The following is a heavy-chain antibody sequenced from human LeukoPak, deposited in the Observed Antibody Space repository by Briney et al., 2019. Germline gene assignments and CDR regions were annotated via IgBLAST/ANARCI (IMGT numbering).Heavy chain of an antibody. D-gene: IGHD6-19*01. CDR1: GFTFDDYA. CDR3: AKDRYSSGWYYFDY. J-gene: IGHJ4*02. Sequence: GGSLRPSCAASGFTFDDYAMHWVRQAPGKGLEWVSGISWNSGSLGYADSVKGRFTISRDNAKNSLYLQMNSLRAEAMALYYCAKDRYSSGWYYFDYWGQGTLVTVSS. V-gene: IGHV3-9*03. CDR2: ISWNSGSL.